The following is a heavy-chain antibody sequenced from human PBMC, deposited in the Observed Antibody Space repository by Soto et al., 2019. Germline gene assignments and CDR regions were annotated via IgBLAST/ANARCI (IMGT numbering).Heavy chain of an antibody. D-gene: IGHD3-9*01. CDR2: IVVGSGNT. CDR3: AAARCCVGNYDILTGYPAPYYGMDV. CDR1: GFTFTSSA. J-gene: IGHJ6*02. V-gene: IGHV1-58*01. Sequence: SVKVPCKASGFTFTSSAVQWVRQARGQRLEWIGWIVVGSGNTNYAQKFQERVTITRDMSTSTAYMELSSLRSEDTAVYYCAAARCCVGNYDILTGYPAPYYGMDVWGQGTTVTVSS.